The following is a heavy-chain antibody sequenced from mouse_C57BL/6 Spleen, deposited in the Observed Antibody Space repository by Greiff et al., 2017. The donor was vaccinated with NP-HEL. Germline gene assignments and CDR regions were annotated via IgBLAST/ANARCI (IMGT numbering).Heavy chain of an antibody. J-gene: IGHJ2*01. CDR1: GFTFSSYA. CDR2: ISDGGSYT. CDR3: ATTVVATSSYFDY. V-gene: IGHV5-4*01. Sequence: EVQVVESGGGLVKPGGSLKLSCAASGFTFSSYAMSWVRQTPEKRLEWVATISDGGSYTYYPDNVKGRFTISRDNAKNNLYLQMSHLKSEDTAMYYCATTVVATSSYFDYWGQGTTLTVSS. D-gene: IGHD1-1*01.